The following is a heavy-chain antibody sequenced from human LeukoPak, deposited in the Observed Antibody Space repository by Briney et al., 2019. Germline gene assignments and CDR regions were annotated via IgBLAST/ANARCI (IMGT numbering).Heavy chain of an antibody. CDR3: ARVYREPGNDAFDI. J-gene: IGHJ3*02. Sequence: PSETLSLTCTVSGGSISSYYWSWIRQPPGKGLEWIGYIYYSGSTNYNPSLKSRVTISVDTSKNQFSLKLSPVTAADTAVYHCARVYREPGNDAFDIWGQGTMVTVSS. CDR2: IYYSGST. D-gene: IGHD1-14*01. V-gene: IGHV4-59*01. CDR1: GGSISSYY.